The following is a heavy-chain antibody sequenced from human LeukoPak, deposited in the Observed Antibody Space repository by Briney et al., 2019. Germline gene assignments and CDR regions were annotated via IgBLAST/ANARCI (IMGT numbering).Heavy chain of an antibody. CDR3: ARQVGATFDY. V-gene: IGHV4-59*08. D-gene: IGHD1-26*01. Sequence: SETLSLACTVSGGSISSYYWSWIRQPPGKGLEWIGYIYYSGTTNYNPSLRSRVTISVDTSKNQFSLKLSSVTAADTAVYFCARQVGATFDYWGQGALVTVSS. J-gene: IGHJ4*02. CDR2: IYYSGTT. CDR1: GGSISSYY.